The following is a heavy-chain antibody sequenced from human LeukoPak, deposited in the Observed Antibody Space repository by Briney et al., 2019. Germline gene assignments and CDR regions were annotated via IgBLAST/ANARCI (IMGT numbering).Heavy chain of an antibody. CDR3: ASELRGYSYGSTSDY. J-gene: IGHJ4*02. CDR1: GFSFSDYY. D-gene: IGHD5-18*01. V-gene: IGHV3-11*04. CDR2: ISSSGSTI. Sequence: PGGSLRLSCAASGFSFSDYYMSWIRQAPGKGLEWVSYISSSGSTIYYADSVKGRFTISRDNAKNSLYLQMNSLRAEDTAVYYCASELRGYSYGSTSDYWGQGTLVTVSS.